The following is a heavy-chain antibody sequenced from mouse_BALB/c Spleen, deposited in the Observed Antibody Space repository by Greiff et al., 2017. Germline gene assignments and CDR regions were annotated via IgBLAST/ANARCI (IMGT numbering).Heavy chain of an antibody. J-gene: IGHJ3*01. CDR2: INPYNDGT. CDR3: ARGATESRFAY. V-gene: IGHV1-14*01. D-gene: IGHD3-1*01. Sequence: EVQGVESGPELVKPGASVKMSCKASGYTFTSYVMHWVKQKPGQGLEWIGYINPYNDGTKYNEKFKGKATLTSDKSSSTAYMELSSLTSEDSAVYYCARGATESRFAYWGQGTLVTVSA. CDR1: GYTFTSYV.